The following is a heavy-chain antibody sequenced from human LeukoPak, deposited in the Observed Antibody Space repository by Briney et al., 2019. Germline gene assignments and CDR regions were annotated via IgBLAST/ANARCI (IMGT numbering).Heavy chain of an antibody. CDR1: GLTFSTYW. CDR2: INPDGSIR. D-gene: IGHD1-26*01. J-gene: IGHJ4*02. V-gene: IGHV3-74*03. Sequence: SGGSLRLSCAASGLTFSTYWMHWVRQAPGKGLAWVARINPDGSIRTYANSVQGRVTISRDTAKDTLFLQMNSLRAEDTAAYYCAREARVGGALQYWGQGTPVTVSS. CDR3: AREARVGGALQY.